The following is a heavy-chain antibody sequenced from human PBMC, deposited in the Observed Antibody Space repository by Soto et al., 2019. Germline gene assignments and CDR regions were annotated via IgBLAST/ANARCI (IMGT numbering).Heavy chain of an antibody. CDR2: IRSKANSYAT. CDR3: TRHRGEYSSSYDYYYYGMDV. Sequence: EVQLVESGGGSVQPGGSLKLSCAASGFTFSGSAMHWVRQASGKGLEWVGRIRSKANSYATAYAASVKGRFTISRDDSKDTAYLQMNSLKTEDTAVYYCTRHRGEYSSSYDYYYYGMDVWGQGTTVTVSS. CDR1: GFTFSGSA. D-gene: IGHD6-6*01. V-gene: IGHV3-73*02. J-gene: IGHJ6*02.